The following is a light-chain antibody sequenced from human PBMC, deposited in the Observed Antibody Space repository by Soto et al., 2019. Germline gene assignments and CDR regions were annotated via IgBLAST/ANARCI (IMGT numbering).Light chain of an antibody. V-gene: IGKV3-15*01. CDR2: GAS. Sequence: EIVMTQSPASLSVPPGERATLSCRASQSVSSNLAWYQQKPGQAPRLLIYGASTRATGIPARFSGSGSVTDFTLTISRLQSEEFAVYYCQHYHGWPITFGQGTRLEIK. CDR1: QSVSSN. J-gene: IGKJ5*01. CDR3: QHYHGWPIT.